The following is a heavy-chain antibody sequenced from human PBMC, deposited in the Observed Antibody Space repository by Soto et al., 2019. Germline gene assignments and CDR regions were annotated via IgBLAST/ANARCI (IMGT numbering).Heavy chain of an antibody. CDR3: ARVVWYYDSSGYSDIGY. V-gene: IGHV3-30-3*01. D-gene: IGHD3-22*01. CDR2: RSYHASNK. CDR1: GFTFSSYA. J-gene: IGHJ4*02. Sequence: GASLSLSCAASGFTFSSYAMHCLRQAPGRGLEWVAVRSYHASNKYYADSVRGRCTISRDNSKNTLYLQMNSLRAEDTAVYYCARVVWYYDSSGYSDIGYWGQGT.